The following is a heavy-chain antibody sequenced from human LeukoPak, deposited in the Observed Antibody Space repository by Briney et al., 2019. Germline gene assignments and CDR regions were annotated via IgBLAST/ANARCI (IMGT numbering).Heavy chain of an antibody. J-gene: IGHJ4*02. D-gene: IGHD6-6*01. CDR2: IYYSGST. V-gene: IGHV4-59*11. CDR1: GGSISSHY. CDR3: ARYEWGSSSPYFGY. Sequence: SETLSLTCTVSGGSISSHYWSWIRQPPGKGLEWIGYIYYSGSTNYNPSLKSRVTISVDTSKNQFSLKLSSVTAADTAVYYCARYEWGSSSPYFGYWGQGTLVTVSS.